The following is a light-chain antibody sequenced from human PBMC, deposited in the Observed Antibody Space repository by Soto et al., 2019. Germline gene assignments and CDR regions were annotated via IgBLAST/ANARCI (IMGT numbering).Light chain of an antibody. CDR3: QHYYSHPRT. J-gene: IGKJ1*01. CDR2: GAS. V-gene: IGKV1-8*01. CDR1: QGIGNN. Sequence: AIRMTQSPSSFSASTGDRVTITCRASQGIGNNLAWYQRKPGRAPKLLISGASTLQIGVPSRFSGSGSGTEFTLTINYLQSEDFAIYYCQHYYSHPRTFGQGTNVEIK.